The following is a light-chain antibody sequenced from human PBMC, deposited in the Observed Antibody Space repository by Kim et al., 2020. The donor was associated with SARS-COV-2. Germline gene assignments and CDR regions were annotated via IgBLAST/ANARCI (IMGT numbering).Light chain of an antibody. CDR1: QDIGSG. V-gene: IGKV3-15*01. J-gene: IGKJ5*01. CDR2: GAT. CDR3: QQYCYWRA. Sequence: SVAPGERPTLSGRASQDIGSGLSWYQQKPGQATRVLIDGATTRAAGIPARFSGSGSGTEFTLTISSLQSDDFAIYYCQQYCYWRAFGQGTRLEIK.